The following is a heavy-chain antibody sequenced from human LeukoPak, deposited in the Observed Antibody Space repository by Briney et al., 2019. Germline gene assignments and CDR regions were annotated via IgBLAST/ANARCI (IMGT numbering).Heavy chain of an antibody. J-gene: IGHJ4*02. CDR1: GFMFSDYG. V-gene: IGHV3-30*02. CDR3: AKDCELGINWNPFDE. CDR2: IRFDRSII. D-gene: IGHD7-27*01. Sequence: PGGSLTLSCAASGFMFSDYGMHWVRQAPGKGLEWVAFIRFDRSIIHHSDSVKGRFTISRDNSKNTLYLQMNSLRIEDTAVYYCAKDCELGINWNPFDEWGQGTLVTVSS.